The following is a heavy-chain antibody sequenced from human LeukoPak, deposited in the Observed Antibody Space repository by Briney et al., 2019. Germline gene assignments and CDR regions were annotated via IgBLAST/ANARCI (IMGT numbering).Heavy chain of an antibody. J-gene: IGHJ6*02. Sequence: GGSLRLSCAASGFTVSSNYMSWVRQAPGKGLEWVSVIYSGGSTYYADSVKGRFTISRDNSKNTLYLQMNSLRAEDTAVYYCARDPGYCSGGSCYLRYYYYGMDVWGQGTTVTVSS. CDR2: IYSGGST. D-gene: IGHD2-15*01. CDR1: GFTVSSNY. CDR3: ARDPGYCSGGSCYLRYYYYGMDV. V-gene: IGHV3-66*01.